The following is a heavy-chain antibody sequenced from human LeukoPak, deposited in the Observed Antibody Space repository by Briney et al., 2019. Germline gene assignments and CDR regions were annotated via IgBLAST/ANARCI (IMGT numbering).Heavy chain of an antibody. CDR3: ARVGATYGDPLEYAY. D-gene: IGHD1-26*01. Sequence: ASVKVSCQASGYSFANYGISWVRQAPGQGLEWMGWISGYSGNTNYAPNLQGRVTMTTDTSTSTAYMELRSLTSADTGTYYCARVGATYGDPLEYAYWGQGTLVTVSS. J-gene: IGHJ4*02. CDR2: ISGYSGNT. CDR1: GYSFANYG. V-gene: IGHV1-18*01.